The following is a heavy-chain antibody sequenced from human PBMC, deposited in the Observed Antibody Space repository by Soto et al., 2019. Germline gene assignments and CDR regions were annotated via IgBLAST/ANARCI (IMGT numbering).Heavy chain of an antibody. CDR3: ATELYYYSYGMDV. Sequence: EVQLLESGGGLVQPGGSLRLSCAASGFTLSNYAINWVRQAPGKGLEWVSGITLNGDNTYHAESVKGRFTVSRDNYKKTLYLEMKSLRVEDTAVYPSATELYYYSYGMDVWGPGTTVIVSS. CDR1: GFTLSNYA. CDR2: ITLNGDNT. D-gene: IGHD3-10*01. V-gene: IGHV3-23*01. J-gene: IGHJ6*02.